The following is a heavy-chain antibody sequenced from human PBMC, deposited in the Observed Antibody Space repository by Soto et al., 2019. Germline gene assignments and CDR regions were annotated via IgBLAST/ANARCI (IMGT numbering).Heavy chain of an antibody. CDR1: GFSFSSSG. CDR3: ASQKGGAFDI. D-gene: IGHD3-16*01. CDR2: ISYKSGYI. Sequence: PWGSLRLSCAASGFSFSSSGMNWFRQAPGKGLEWVSSISYKSGYIYYADSVKGRFTISRDNAKNSLFLQMNTLRVEDTALYYCASQKGGAFDIWGQGTMVTVSS. V-gene: IGHV3-21*01. J-gene: IGHJ3*02.